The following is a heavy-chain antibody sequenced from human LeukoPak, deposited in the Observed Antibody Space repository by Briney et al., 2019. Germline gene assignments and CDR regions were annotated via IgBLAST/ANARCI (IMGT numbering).Heavy chain of an antibody. V-gene: IGHV4-59*01. CDR2: IYYSGST. D-gene: IGHD2-2*01. Sequence: PSETLSLTCTVSGGSTSSYYWSWIRQPPGKGLEWIGYIYYSGSTNDKPSLKSRVTISVDTSKNQFSLKLSSVTAADTAVYYCARGPVVPAAIDWFDPWGQGTLVTVSS. J-gene: IGHJ5*02. CDR3: ARGPVVPAAIDWFDP. CDR1: GGSTSSYY.